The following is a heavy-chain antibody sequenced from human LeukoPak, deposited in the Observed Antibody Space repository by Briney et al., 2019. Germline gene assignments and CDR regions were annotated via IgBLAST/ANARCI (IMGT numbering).Heavy chain of an antibody. V-gene: IGHV1-18*01. CDR1: GYTFTSYV. J-gene: IGHJ6*03. Sequence: ASVKVSCKGSGYTFTSYVISWVRQAPGQGLEWMGWISTYNGNTNYAQKLQGRVTMTTDTSTSIAYMELRSLRSDATAVYYCAREGSAFYYYYMDVWGKGTTVTVSS. CDR2: ISTYNGNT. CDR3: AREGSAFYYYYMDV.